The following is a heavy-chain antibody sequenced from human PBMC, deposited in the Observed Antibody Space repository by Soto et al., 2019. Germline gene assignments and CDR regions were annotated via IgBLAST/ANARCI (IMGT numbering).Heavy chain of an antibody. J-gene: IGHJ6*02. CDR1: GGTFSNYT. D-gene: IGHD2-2*01. CDR2: IIPVFGTT. CDR3: ARSSPYIVVRKPTGNQDYYGMDV. Sequence: QVQLVQSGAEVKKPGSSVKVFCKASGGTFSNYTISWVRQAPGQGREWMGGIIPVFGTTDYEQKFQGRVTITADGSTSTAYMKLSSLRSADTAVDYCARSSPYIVVRKPTGNQDYYGMDVWGQGTTVTVSS. V-gene: IGHV1-69*01.